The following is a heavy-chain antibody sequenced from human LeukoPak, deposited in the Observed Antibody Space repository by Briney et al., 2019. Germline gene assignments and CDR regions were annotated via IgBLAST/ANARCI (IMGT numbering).Heavy chain of an antibody. J-gene: IGHJ4*02. CDR3: ARVIEAPYYFDY. V-gene: IGHV3-21*01. D-gene: IGHD3-22*01. Sequence: GGSLRLSCAASGFPFGSYAMTWVRQAPGKGLESVSVITDGADTYYADSVKGRFTISRDNAKNSLYLQMNSLRAEDTAVYYCARVIEAPYYFDYWGQGTLVTVSS. CDR2: ITDGADT. CDR1: GFPFGSYA.